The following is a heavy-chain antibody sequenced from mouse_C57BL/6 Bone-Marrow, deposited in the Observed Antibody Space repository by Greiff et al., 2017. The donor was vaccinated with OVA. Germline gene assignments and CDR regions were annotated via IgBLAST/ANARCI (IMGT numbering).Heavy chain of an antibody. CDR2: IYPRSGNT. D-gene: IGHD1-1*01. CDR3: ARWDYGSSYEGY. Sequence: VQLQQSGAELARPGASVKLSCKASGYTFTSYGISWVKQRTGQGLEWIGEIYPRSGNTYYNEKFKGKATLTADKSSSTAYMELRSLTSEDSAVYFCARWDYGSSYEGYWGQGTTLTVSS. V-gene: IGHV1-81*01. J-gene: IGHJ2*01. CDR1: GYTFTSYG.